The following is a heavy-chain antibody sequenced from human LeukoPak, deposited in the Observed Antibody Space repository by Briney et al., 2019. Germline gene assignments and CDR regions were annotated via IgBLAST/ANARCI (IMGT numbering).Heavy chain of an antibody. D-gene: IGHD6-19*01. CDR3: ATGRGCGHKEYWFGP. J-gene: IGHJ5*02. Sequence: GASVKLSCKASGYTFTTYDINWVRQATGHGLEWMGWMHPNSGKTVNSKKFQGRVTMTRNTSIRTAYRELSSLRSADTAVHYCATGRGCGHKEYWFGPWGQGTLVTVAS. V-gene: IGHV1-8*01. CDR1: GYTFTTYD. CDR2: MHPNSGKT.